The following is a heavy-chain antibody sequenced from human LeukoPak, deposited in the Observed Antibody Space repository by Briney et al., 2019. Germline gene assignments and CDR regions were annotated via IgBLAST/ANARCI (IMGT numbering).Heavy chain of an antibody. Sequence: GGSLRLSCAASGFTFSSYWMSWVRQAPGKGLEWVANIKQDGSEQYYVDSVMGRFTISRDNAKKLLYLQMNSLRAEDTAVYYCARDRWLLDYWGQGTLVTVSS. V-gene: IGHV3-7*01. CDR2: IKQDGSEQ. CDR1: GFTFSSYW. D-gene: IGHD5-12*01. J-gene: IGHJ4*02. CDR3: ARDRWLLDY.